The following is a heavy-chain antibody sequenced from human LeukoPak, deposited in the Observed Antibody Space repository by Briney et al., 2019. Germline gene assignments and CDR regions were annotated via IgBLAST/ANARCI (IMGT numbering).Heavy chain of an antibody. CDR2: VYYSGST. V-gene: IGHV4-30-4*01. Sequence: SETLSLTCTVPGGSISSGDYYWSWIRQPPGKGLEWIGFVYYSGSTSYNPSLKSRVTISVDTSKNQFSLKLSSVTAADTAVYYCAREYESSGYHFDYWGQGTLVTVSS. CDR3: AREYESSGYHFDY. D-gene: IGHD3-22*01. J-gene: IGHJ4*02. CDR1: GGSISSGDYY.